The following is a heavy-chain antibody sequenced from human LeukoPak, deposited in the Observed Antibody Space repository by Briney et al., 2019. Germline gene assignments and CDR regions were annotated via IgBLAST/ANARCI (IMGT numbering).Heavy chain of an antibody. D-gene: IGHD3-22*01. CDR1: GGSFSGYY. CDR2: INHSGST. Sequence: SETLSLTCAVYGGSFSGYYWSWIRQPPGKRLEWIGEINHSGSTNYNPSLKGRVTISVDTSKNQFSLKLSSVTAADTAVYYCARYVLFDSSGYYFRYSFDYWGQGTLVTVSS. V-gene: IGHV4-34*01. J-gene: IGHJ4*02. CDR3: ARYVLFDSSGYYFRYSFDY.